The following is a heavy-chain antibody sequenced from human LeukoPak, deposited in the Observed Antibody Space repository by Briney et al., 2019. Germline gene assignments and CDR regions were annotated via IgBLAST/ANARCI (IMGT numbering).Heavy chain of an antibody. Sequence: GRSLRLSCAASGFTFDDYAMHWVRQAPGKGLEWVSGISWNSGSIGYADSVKGRFTISRDNAKNSLYPQMNSLRAEDTALYYCAKATGGYCSSTSCRTDFDYWGQGTLVTVSS. V-gene: IGHV3-9*01. J-gene: IGHJ4*02. CDR2: ISWNSGSI. CDR3: AKATGGYCSSTSCRTDFDY. CDR1: GFTFDDYA. D-gene: IGHD2-2*01.